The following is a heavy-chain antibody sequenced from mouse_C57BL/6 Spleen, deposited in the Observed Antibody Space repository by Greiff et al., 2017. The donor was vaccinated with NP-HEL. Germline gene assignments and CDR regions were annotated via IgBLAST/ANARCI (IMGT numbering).Heavy chain of an antibody. CDR1: GYTFTDYN. CDR3: ARRGSYYYGSSAYFDY. CDR2: INPNNGGT. Sequence: EVQLQQSGPELVKPGASVKMSCKASGYTFTDYNMHWVKQSHGQSLEWIGYINPNNGGTSYNQKFKGKATLTVNKSSSTAYMELRSLTSEDSAVYDCARRGSYYYGSSAYFDYWGQGTTLTVSS. D-gene: IGHD1-1*01. V-gene: IGHV1-22*01. J-gene: IGHJ2*01.